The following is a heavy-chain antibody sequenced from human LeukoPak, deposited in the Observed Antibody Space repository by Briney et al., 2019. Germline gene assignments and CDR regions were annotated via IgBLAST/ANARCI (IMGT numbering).Heavy chain of an antibody. Sequence: GGSLRLSCAASGFTFSSYWMHWVRQAPGKGLEWVANIKQDESEIYYVDSVKGRFTISRDNAENSLYLQMNSLRAEDTAVYYCARDIGAWSAYWGQGTLVTVSS. D-gene: IGHD6-19*01. CDR3: ARDIGAWSAY. CDR2: IKQDESEI. CDR1: GFTFSSYW. J-gene: IGHJ4*02. V-gene: IGHV3-7*01.